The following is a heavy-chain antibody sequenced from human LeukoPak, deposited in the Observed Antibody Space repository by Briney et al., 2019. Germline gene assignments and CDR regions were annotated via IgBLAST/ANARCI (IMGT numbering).Heavy chain of an antibody. Sequence: SETLSLTCAVSGDSISSYYWSWIRQPPGKGLEWIGYIYYTGSTNYNPSLKSRVTMSVDTSKNQFSLKLSSVTAADTAVYYCARDEGGYGDWGQGTLVTVSS. D-gene: IGHD5-18*01. CDR1: GDSISSYY. J-gene: IGHJ4*02. CDR2: IYYTGST. V-gene: IGHV4-59*12. CDR3: ARDEGGYGD.